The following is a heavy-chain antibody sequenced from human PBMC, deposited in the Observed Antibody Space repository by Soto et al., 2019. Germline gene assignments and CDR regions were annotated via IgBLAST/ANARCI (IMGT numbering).Heavy chain of an antibody. J-gene: IGHJ5*02. Sequence: PSETLPLTCTVSGGSISSYYWSWIRQPPGKGLEWIGYIYYSGSTNYNPSLKSRVTISVDTSKNQFSLKLSSVTAADTAVYYCARVPFGVVFRFDPWGQGTLVTVSS. CDR2: IYYSGST. CDR1: GGSISSYY. D-gene: IGHD3-3*01. V-gene: IGHV4-59*01. CDR3: ARVPFGVVFRFDP.